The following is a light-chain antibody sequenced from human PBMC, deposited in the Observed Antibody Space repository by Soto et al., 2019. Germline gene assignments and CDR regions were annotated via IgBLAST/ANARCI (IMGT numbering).Light chain of an antibody. CDR2: EVS. CDR3: IAYAGSSNV. V-gene: IGLV2-8*01. Sequence: QSVLTQPPSASGSPGQSVTISCTGTSSDVGSYDYVSWYQQHPGKAPKLMIYEVSKRPSGVPDRFSGSKSGNTASLTVSGLQAEDDADYYCIAYAGSSNVFGTGTKVTVL. CDR1: SSDVGSYDY. J-gene: IGLJ1*01.